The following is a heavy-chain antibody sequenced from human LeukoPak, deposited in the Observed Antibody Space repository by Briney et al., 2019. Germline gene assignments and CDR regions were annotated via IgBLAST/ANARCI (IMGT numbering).Heavy chain of an antibody. CDR3: AREGGSGTLDAFDI. D-gene: IGHD3-10*01. CDR2: INPNSGGT. CDR1: GYTFTGYY. J-gene: IGHJ3*02. V-gene: IGHV1-2*04. Sequence: WASVKVSCKASGYTFTGYYMHWVRQAPGQGLEWMGWINPNSGGTNYAQKFQGWVTMTRDTSISTAYMELSRLRSDDTAVYYCAREGGSGTLDAFDIWGQGTMVTVSS.